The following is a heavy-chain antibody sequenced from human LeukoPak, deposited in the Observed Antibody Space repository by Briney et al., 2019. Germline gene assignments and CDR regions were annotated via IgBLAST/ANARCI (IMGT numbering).Heavy chain of an antibody. D-gene: IGHD3-16*01. V-gene: IGHV4-59*01. CDR1: GGSISSYY. Sequence: PSETLSLTCTVSGGSISSYYWSWIRQPPGKGLEWIGYIYYSGSTNYNPSLKSRVTISVDTSKNQFSLKLSSVTAADTAAYYCARDGGTRYYYYMDVWGKGTTVTVSS. CDR2: IYYSGST. J-gene: IGHJ6*03. CDR3: ARDGGTRYYYYMDV.